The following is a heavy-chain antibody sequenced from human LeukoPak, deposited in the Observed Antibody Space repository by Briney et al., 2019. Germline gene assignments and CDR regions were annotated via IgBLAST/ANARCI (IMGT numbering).Heavy chain of an antibody. J-gene: IGHJ4*02. D-gene: IGHD2-15*01. CDR1: GYIFTRTG. CDR2: ISPYNDNT. Sequence: GASVKVSCKASGYIFTRTGINWVRQAPGQGLEWMGWISPYNDNTKYAQKFQARVTMTTDTSTTTAYMDLRSLRSDDTAVYYCARDLFPVTESATFITFDYWGQGTLVTVSS. V-gene: IGHV1-18*04. CDR3: ARDLFPVTESATFITFDY.